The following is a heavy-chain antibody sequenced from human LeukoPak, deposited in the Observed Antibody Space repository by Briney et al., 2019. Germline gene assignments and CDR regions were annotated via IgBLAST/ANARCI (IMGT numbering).Heavy chain of an antibody. Sequence: PSETLSLTCTVAGGSISSYYWNWIRQPPGHGLDWSGVVNLQGSTNYNPSLKSRVAISVDKSETHISLKLSSVTAADTAVYSCAREGGPYRPLDYSGQGTLVTVAS. CDR3: AREGGPYRPLDY. V-gene: IGHV4-4*08. J-gene: IGHJ4*02. CDR2: VNLQGST. CDR1: GGSISSYY.